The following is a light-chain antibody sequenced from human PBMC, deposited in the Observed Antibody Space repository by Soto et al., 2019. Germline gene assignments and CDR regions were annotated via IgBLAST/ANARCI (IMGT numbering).Light chain of an antibody. Sequence: QSVLTQPPSVSAAPGQKGTISCSGSSSNIGKNYVSWYQLLPGTAPKLVIRDDNKRPSGIPDRFSGSKSGTSATLGITGFQTGDEADYYCGSWDSSLSAYVFGTGTKVTVL. CDR1: SSNIGKNY. J-gene: IGLJ1*01. CDR3: GSWDSSLSAYV. V-gene: IGLV1-51*01. CDR2: DDN.